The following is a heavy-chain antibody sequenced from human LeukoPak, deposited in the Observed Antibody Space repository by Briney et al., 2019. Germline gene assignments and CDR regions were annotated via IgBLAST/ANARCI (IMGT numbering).Heavy chain of an antibody. D-gene: IGHD2-15*01. CDR2: INHSGST. CDR1: GGSFSGYY. CDR3: ARGPRLGGTWGFDP. Sequence: SETLSLTCAVYGGSFSGYYWSWIRQPPGKGLEWIGEINHSGSTNYNPSLKSRVTISVDTSKNQFSLKLSSMTAADTAVYYCARGPRLGGTWGFDPWGQGTLVTVSS. J-gene: IGHJ5*02. V-gene: IGHV4-34*01.